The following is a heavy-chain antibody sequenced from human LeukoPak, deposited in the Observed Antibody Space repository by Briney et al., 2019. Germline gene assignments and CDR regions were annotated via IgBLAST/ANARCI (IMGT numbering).Heavy chain of an antibody. Sequence: GGSLRLSCAASGFTFSSYGMHWVRQAPGKGLEWVAVISYDGSNKYYADSVKGRFTISRDNSKNTLYLQMNSLRAEDTAVYYCAKDEWSYYYGSGSYRAPLYFDYWGQGTLVTVSS. CDR2: ISYDGSNK. V-gene: IGHV3-30*18. CDR3: AKDEWSYYYGSGSYRAPLYFDY. J-gene: IGHJ4*02. D-gene: IGHD3-10*01. CDR1: GFTFSSYG.